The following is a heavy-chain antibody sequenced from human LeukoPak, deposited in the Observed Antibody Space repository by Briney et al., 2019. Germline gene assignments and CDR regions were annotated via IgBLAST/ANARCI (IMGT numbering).Heavy chain of an antibody. J-gene: IGHJ3*02. CDR1: GYTFTGYY. D-gene: IGHD6-6*01. CDR3: ARDRNSGSSLDI. V-gene: IGHV1-2*02. Sequence: VASVKVSFKASGYTFTGYYIHWVRQAPGQGLEWMGWIYPYSGDTNYAQNFQGRVTMTRDTSISTAYMELSSLKSDDTAVYYCARDRNSGSSLDIWGQGTMLTVSS. CDR2: IYPYSGDT.